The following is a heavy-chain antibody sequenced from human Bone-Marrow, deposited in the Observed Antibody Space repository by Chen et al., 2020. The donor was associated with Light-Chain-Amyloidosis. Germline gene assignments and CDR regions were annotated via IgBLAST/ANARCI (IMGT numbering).Heavy chain of an antibody. Sequence: QVQLQESGPGLVKPSGTLSLTCAVSGGSISSGNWWSWVRQPPGKGLEWIGEIYHSGSTKYNPSLKSRVTMSVDKSKNQFSLKLDSVTAADTAVYYCGRTRIAAVGRGSNYYYMDVWGKRDHGHRLL. CDR1: GGSISSGNW. CDR3: GRTRIAAVGRGSNYYYMDV. D-gene: IGHD6-13*01. CDR2: IYHSGST. J-gene: IGHJ6*03. V-gene: IGHV4-4*02.